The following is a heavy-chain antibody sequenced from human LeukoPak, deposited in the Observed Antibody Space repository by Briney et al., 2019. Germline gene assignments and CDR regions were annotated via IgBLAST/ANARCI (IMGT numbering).Heavy chain of an antibody. D-gene: IGHD2-2*01. J-gene: IGHJ3*02. V-gene: IGHV4-59*08. CDR3: ARSPDPDIVVVPAARQDDAFDI. CDR2: IYYSGST. CDR1: GGSISSYY. Sequence: SETLSLTCTVSGGSISSYYWSWIRQPPGKGLEWIGYIYYSGSTNYNPSLKSRVTISVDTSKNQFSLKLSSVTAADTAVYYCARSPDPDIVVVPAARQDDAFDIWGQGTMVTVSS.